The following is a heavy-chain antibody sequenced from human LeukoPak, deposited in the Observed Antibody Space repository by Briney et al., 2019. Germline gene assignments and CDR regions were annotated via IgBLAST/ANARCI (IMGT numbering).Heavy chain of an antibody. V-gene: IGHV3-23*01. J-gene: IGHJ6*02. CDR2: ISGSGGST. CDR1: GFTISSYA. CDR3: AKVRVSSSWYYYYGMDV. Sequence: GGSLRLSCAASGFTISSYAMSWVRQAPGKGLEWVSAISGSGGSTYYADSVKGRFTISRDNSKNTLYLQMNSLRAEDTAVYYCAKVRVSSSWYYYYGMDVWGQGTTVTVSS. D-gene: IGHD6-13*01.